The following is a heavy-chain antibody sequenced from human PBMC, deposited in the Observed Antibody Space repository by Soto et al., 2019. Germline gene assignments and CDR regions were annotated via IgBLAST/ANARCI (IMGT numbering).Heavy chain of an antibody. D-gene: IGHD5-18*01. J-gene: IGHJ4*02. V-gene: IGHV3-53*01. Sequence: PGGSLRLSCAASGFTVTTYDVPWIRQAPGKRLEWVSVIDSAGTTYYPDSVKGRFTISRDNFKNTLYLQMNSLRAEDTAVYYCARGYSYTQPVFDYWGLGTLVTVSS. CDR1: GFTVTTYD. CDR3: ARGYSYTQPVFDY. CDR2: IDSAGTT.